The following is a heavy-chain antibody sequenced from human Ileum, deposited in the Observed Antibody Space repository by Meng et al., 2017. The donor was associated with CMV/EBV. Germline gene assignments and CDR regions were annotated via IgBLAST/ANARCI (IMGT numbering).Heavy chain of an antibody. CDR2: INPNSGGT. CDR3: ARGTRSINMVRDPLDY. V-gene: IGHV1-2*02. J-gene: IGHJ4*02. D-gene: IGHD3-10*01. CDR1: GYTFSDYY. Sequence: ASVKVSCKTSGYTFSDYYMHWVRQAPGQGLEWMGWINPNSGGTNYARKFQGRVIMTRGTPISTAYMELSRLRSDDTAVYYCARGTRSINMVRDPLDYWGQGTLVTVSS.